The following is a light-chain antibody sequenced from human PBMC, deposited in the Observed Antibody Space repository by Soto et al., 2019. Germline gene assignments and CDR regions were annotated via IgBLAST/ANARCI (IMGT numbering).Light chain of an antibody. CDR2: GAS. CDR3: QQYGSSPPLT. Sequence: EIVLTQSSGILSLSPGERATLSCRASQSVSSTYLAWYQQKPGQAPRLLIYGASSRATGIPDRFSGSGSGTDFTLTISRLEPEDFAVYYCQQYGSSPPLTFGGGTKVEIK. V-gene: IGKV3-20*01. CDR1: QSVSSTY. J-gene: IGKJ4*01.